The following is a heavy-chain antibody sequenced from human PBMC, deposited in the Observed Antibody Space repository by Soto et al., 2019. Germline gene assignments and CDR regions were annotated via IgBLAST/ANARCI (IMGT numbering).Heavy chain of an antibody. V-gene: IGHV3-48*03. CDR3: ARDPYYYDSSGFDAFDI. D-gene: IGHD3-22*01. CDR2: ISSSGSTI. J-gene: IGHJ3*02. Sequence: GGSLRLSCAASGFTFSSYEMNWVRQAPGKGLEWVSYISSSGSTIYYADSVKGRFTISRDNAKNSLYLQMNSLRAEDTAVYYCARDPYYYDSSGFDAFDIWGQGTMVTVSS. CDR1: GFTFSSYE.